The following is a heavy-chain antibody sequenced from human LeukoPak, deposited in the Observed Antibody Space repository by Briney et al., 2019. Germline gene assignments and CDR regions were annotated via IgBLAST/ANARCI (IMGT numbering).Heavy chain of an antibody. CDR2: IYYSGST. D-gene: IGHD2-2*01. Sequence: SETLSLTCTVSGGSVSSGSYYWSWIRQPPGKGLEWIGCIYYSGSTNYNPSLKSRVTISVDTSKNQFSLKLSSVTAADTAVYYCARDYCSSTTCYDSYYYGMDVWGQGTTVTVSS. V-gene: IGHV4-61*01. J-gene: IGHJ6*02. CDR1: GGSVSSGSYY. CDR3: ARDYCSSTTCYDSYYYGMDV.